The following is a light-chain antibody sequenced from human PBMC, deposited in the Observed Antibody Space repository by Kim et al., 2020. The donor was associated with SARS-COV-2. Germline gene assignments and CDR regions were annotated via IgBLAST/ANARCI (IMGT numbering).Light chain of an antibody. Sequence: SSELTQDPAVSVALGQTVRITCQGDSLRSYYASWYQQKPGQAPVLVIYGKNNRPSGIPDRFSGSSSGNTASLTITGAQAGGEADYYCNSRDSSGNHHCVF. CDR1: SLRSYY. CDR2: GKN. V-gene: IGLV3-19*01. CDR3: NSRDSSGNHHCV. J-gene: IGLJ3*02.